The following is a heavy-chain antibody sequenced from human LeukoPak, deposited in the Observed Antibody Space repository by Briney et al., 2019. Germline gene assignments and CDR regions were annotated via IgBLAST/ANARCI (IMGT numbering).Heavy chain of an antibody. CDR3: ARARLESLAGAFDI. J-gene: IGHJ3*02. CDR1: GGSISSYY. V-gene: IGHV4-59*08. Sequence: PSETLSLTCTVSGGSISSYYWSWIRQPPGKGLEWIGYIYYSGGTNYNPSLKSRVTISVDTSKNQFSLKLSSVTAADTAVYYCARARLESLAGAFDIWGQGTMVTVSS. CDR2: IYYSGGT.